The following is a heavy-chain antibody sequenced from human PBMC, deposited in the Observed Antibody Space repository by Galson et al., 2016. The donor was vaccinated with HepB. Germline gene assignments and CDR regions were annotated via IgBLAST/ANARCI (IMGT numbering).Heavy chain of an antibody. CDR1: GYTFTSYG. CDR2: ISAYNGNT. D-gene: IGHD6-13*01. CDR3: ARVPFYSSSLFDY. V-gene: IGHV1-18*04. J-gene: IGHJ4*02. Sequence: SVKVSCKASGYTFTSYGISWVRQAPGQGLEWMGWISAYNGNTNDVQKLRGRVTMTTDTSTSTAYMELRSLRSDDAAVYYCARVPFYSSSLFDYWGQGTLVTVSS.